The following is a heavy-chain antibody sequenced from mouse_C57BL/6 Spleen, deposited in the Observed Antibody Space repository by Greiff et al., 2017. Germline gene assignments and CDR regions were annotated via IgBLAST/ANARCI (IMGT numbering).Heavy chain of an antibody. CDR3: ARQALTTVGALYYFDY. J-gene: IGHJ2*01. V-gene: IGHV1-72*01. CDR1: GYTFTSYW. CDR2: IDPNSGGT. Sequence: QVQLQQPGAELVKPGASVKLSCKASGYTFTSYWMHWVKQRPGRGLEWIGRIDPNSGGTKYNEKFKSKATLTVDKPSSTAYMQLSSLTSEDSAVFYCARQALTTVGALYYFDYWGQGTTLTVSS. D-gene: IGHD1-1*01.